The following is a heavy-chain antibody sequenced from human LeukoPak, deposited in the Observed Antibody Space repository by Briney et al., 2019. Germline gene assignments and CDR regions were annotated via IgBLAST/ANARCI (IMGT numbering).Heavy chain of an antibody. J-gene: IGHJ4*02. CDR2: ISDSGGRT. Sequence: GGSLRLSCAVSGITLSNYGMSWVRQAPGKGLEWVAGISDSGGRTNYADSVKGRFTIPRDNPKNTLYLQMNSLRAEDAAVYFCAKRGVVIRVILVGFHKEAYYFDSWGQGALVTVSS. CDR1: GITLSNYG. V-gene: IGHV3-23*01. CDR3: AKRGVVIRVILVGFHKEAYYFDS. D-gene: IGHD3-22*01.